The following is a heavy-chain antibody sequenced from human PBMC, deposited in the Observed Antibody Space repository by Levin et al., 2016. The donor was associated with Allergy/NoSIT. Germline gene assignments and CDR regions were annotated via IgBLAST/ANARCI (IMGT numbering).Heavy chain of an antibody. CDR1: GGSFSDYY. V-gene: IGHV4-34*01. CDR2: ISQGGTT. Sequence: SETLSLTCAVSGGSFSDYYWSWIRQPPGKGLEWIGEISQGGTTNFNPSFKSRVTISVDTSNNQFSLNLRSVTAADTAIYYCARGPYTKTWYGVKTFDYWGQGTLVTVSS. J-gene: IGHJ4*02. CDR3: ARGPYTKTWYGVKTFDY. D-gene: IGHD2-2*02.